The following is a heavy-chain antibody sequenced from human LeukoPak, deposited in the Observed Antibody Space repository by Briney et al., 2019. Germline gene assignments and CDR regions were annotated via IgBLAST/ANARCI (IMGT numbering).Heavy chain of an antibody. CDR3: ASSFPFGELLGTPDY. Sequence: GASVKVSCKASGYTFTSYAMHWVRQAPGQRLEWMGWINAGNGNTKYSQKFQGRVTITRDTSASTAYMELSSLRSEDTAVYYCASSFPFGELLGTPDYWGQGTLVTVSS. V-gene: IGHV1-3*01. J-gene: IGHJ4*02. CDR1: GYTFTSYA. CDR2: INAGNGNT. D-gene: IGHD3-10*01.